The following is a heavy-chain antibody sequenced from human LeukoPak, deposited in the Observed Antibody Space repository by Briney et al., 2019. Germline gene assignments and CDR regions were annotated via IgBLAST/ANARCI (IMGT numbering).Heavy chain of an antibody. Sequence: GGSLRLSCAASGFNFNYVWMNWVRQAPGKGLEWVGRIKSKTDGGTTDYAAPVKGRFTISRDDSKNTLYLQMNSLKTEDTAVYYCTTRSITMVRGVNEDYWGQGTLVTVSS. CDR3: TTRSITMVRGVNEDY. J-gene: IGHJ4*02. CDR1: GFNFNYVW. CDR2: IKSKTDGGTT. V-gene: IGHV3-15*07. D-gene: IGHD3-10*01.